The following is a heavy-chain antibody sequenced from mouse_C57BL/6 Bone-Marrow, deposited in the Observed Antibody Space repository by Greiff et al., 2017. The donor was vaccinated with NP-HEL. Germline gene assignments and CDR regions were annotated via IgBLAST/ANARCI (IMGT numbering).Heavy chain of an antibody. CDR3: VSSTGTHDY. Sequence: DVHLVESGGGLVQPKGSLKLSCAASGFSFNTYAMNWVRQAPGKGLEWVARIRSKSNNYATYYADSVKDRFTISRDDSESMLYLQMNNLKTEDTAMYYCVSSTGTHDYWGQGTTLTVSS. D-gene: IGHD4-1*02. CDR2: IRSKSNNYAT. V-gene: IGHV10-1*01. J-gene: IGHJ2*01. CDR1: GFSFNTYA.